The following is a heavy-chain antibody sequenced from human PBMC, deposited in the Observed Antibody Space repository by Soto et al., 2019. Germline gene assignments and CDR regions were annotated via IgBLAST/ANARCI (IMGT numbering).Heavy chain of an antibody. V-gene: IGHV3-23*01. CDR1: GFTFSSYA. Sequence: GGSLRLSCAASGFTFSSYAMSWVRQAPGKGLEWVSAISGSGGSTSYADSVKGRFTIARDNSKNTRYLQMNSLRAEYTAVYYCAKGARDSISPYYYYYYMDVWGKGTTVTVSS. J-gene: IGHJ6*03. D-gene: IGHD6-6*01. CDR2: ISGSGGST. CDR3: AKGARDSISPYYYYYYMDV.